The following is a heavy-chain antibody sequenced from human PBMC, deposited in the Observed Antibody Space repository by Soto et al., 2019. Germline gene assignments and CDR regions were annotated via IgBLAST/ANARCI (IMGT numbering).Heavy chain of an antibody. J-gene: IGHJ5*02. CDR1: GDSVSSNSAA. CDR3: ARDKYCSGGSCYLYNWFDP. CDR2: TYYRSKWYN. V-gene: IGHV6-1*01. Sequence: SQTLSLTCVISGDSVSSNSAAWNWIRQSPSRGLEWLGRTYYRSKWYNDYAVSVKSRITINPDTSKNQFSLQLNSVTPEDTAVYYCARDKYCSGGSCYLYNWFDPWGQGTLVTVSS. D-gene: IGHD2-15*01.